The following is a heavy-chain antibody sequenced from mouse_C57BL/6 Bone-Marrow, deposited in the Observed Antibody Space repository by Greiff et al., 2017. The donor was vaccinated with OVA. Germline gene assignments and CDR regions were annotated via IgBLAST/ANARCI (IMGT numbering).Heavy chain of an antibody. J-gene: IGHJ2*01. CDR1: GYTFTSYT. Sequence: ESGAELARPGASVKMSCKASGYTFTSYTMHWVKQRPGQGLEWIGYINPSSGYTKYNQKFKDKATLTADKSSSTAYMQLSSLTSEDSAVYYCARGGDGYYLFDYWGQGTTLTVSS. V-gene: IGHV1-4*01. D-gene: IGHD2-3*01. CDR3: ARGGDGYYLFDY. CDR2: INPSSGYT.